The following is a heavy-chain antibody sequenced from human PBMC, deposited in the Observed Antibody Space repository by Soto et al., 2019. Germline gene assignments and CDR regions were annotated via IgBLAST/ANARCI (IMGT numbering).Heavy chain of an antibody. J-gene: IGHJ4*02. D-gene: IGHD3-22*01. Sequence: PGESLKISCKGSGHIFSNYWIAWVRQMPGKGLEWMGIIYPCDSDTRYSPSFRGQVTITVDKSINTAMYYCARQRLWGTSGYYYFENWGQGTLVTVSS. V-gene: IGHV5-51*01. CDR3: FEN. CDR2: IYPCDSDT. CDR1: GHIFSNYW.